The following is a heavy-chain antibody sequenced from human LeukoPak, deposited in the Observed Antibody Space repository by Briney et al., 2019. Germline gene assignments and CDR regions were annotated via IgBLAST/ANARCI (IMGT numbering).Heavy chain of an antibody. Sequence: PGGSLRLSCAASGLTFSSYAMSWVRQAPGKGLEWVSAISGSSGHTYYADSVKGRFTISRDNSKNTLYLQMNSLRAEDTAVYYCAKGAGSYFDYWGQGTLVTVSS. CDR3: AKGAGSYFDY. CDR2: ISGSSGHT. J-gene: IGHJ4*02. D-gene: IGHD1-26*01. CDR1: GLTFSSYA. V-gene: IGHV3-23*01.